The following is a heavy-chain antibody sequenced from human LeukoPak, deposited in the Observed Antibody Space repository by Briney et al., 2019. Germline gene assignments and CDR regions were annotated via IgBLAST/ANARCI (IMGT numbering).Heavy chain of an antibody. D-gene: IGHD2-21*02. CDR1: GYTFTSYY. CDR3: ARSHCGGDCYGSPIDY. J-gene: IGHJ4*02. V-gene: IGHV1-46*01. CDR2: INPSGGST. Sequence: ASVKVSCKASGYTFTSYYMHWVRQAPGQGLEWMGIINPSGGSTSYAQKFQGRVTMTRDTSTSTVYMELSSLRSEDTAVYYCARSHCGGDCYGSPIDYWGQGTLDTVSS.